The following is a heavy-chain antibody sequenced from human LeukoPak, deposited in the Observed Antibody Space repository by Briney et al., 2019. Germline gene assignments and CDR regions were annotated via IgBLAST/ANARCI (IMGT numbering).Heavy chain of an antibody. CDR2: VSGSGGGT. J-gene: IGHJ4*02. Sequence: PGGSLRLSCAASGFPFSSYAMSWVRQAPGKGLEWVSVVSGSGGGTYYADSVKGRFAISGDYSKNTVYLQMNSLRAEDTALYYCAKGGVYGDYYFDYWGQGTLVTVSS. CDR3: AKGGVYGDYYFDY. CDR1: GFPFSSYA. D-gene: IGHD4-17*01. V-gene: IGHV3-23*01.